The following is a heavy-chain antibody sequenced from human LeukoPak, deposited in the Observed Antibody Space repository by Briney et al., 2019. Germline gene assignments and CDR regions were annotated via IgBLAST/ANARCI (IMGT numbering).Heavy chain of an antibody. CDR1: GGSISSYY. CDR3: ARGIVGATSDAFDI. J-gene: IGHJ3*02. D-gene: IGHD1-26*01. CDR2: IYYSGST. V-gene: IGHV4-59*01. Sequence: SETLSLTCTVSGGSISSYYWSWIRQPPGKGLEWIGYIYYSGSTNYNPSLKSRVTISVDTSKNQFSLKLSSVTAADTAVYYCARGIVGATSDAFDIWGQGTTVTVSS.